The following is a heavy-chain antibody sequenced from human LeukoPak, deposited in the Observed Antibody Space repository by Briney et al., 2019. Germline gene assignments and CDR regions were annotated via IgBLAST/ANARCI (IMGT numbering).Heavy chain of an antibody. D-gene: IGHD6-13*01. CDR2: IYYSGST. CDR3: ARVVAAAGNNWFDP. J-gene: IGHJ5*02. V-gene: IGHV4-39*07. CDR1: GGSISSSSYY. Sequence: SETLSLTCTVSGGSISSSSYYWGWIRQSPGKGLEWIGSIYYSGSTYNNPSLKSRLSISIDTSKNQFSLKLNSVSAADTAVYYCARVVAAAGNNWFDPWGQGTLVTVSS.